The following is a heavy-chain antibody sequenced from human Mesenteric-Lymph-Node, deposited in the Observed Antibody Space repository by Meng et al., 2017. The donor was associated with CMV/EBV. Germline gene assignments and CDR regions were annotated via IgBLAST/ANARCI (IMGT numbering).Heavy chain of an antibody. D-gene: IGHD6-13*01. CDR3: AREQQLAFDY. CDR2: ISSNGGST. CDR1: GFTLSNSA. Sequence: GGSLRLSCAASGFTLSNSAMNWVRQAPGKGLEYVSAISSNGGSTYYADSVKGRFTISRDNSKNTLYLQMGSLRAEDMAVYYCAREQQLAFDYWGQGTLVTVSS. V-gene: IGHV3-64*02. J-gene: IGHJ4*02.